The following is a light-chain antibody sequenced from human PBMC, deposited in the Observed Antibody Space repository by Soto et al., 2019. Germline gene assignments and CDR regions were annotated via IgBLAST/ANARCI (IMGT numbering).Light chain of an antibody. V-gene: IGLV2-14*01. CDR3: NSYTRASFYV. CDR1: TSDIAGYNY. CDR2: EVT. Sequence: SELALSASGVDPAGRRITISCTGTTSDIAGYNYVSWYQQHPGKAPKLLIYEVTSRASGVSHRFSGSKSGNTASLTISGLQAEDEAEYYCNSYTRASFYVCGTGTKVTVL. J-gene: IGLJ1*01.